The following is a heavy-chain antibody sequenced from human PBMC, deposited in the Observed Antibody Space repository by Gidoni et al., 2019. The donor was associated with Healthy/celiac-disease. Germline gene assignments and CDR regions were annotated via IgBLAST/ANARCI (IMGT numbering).Heavy chain of an antibody. CDR3: ARDAMVRGVSEKFDAFDI. Sequence: QVQIQQWGAGLLKPSETLSLNCAVYGGSFSGYYWSWIRQPPGKGLEWIGEINHSGSTNYKPSLKSRVTISVETSKNQFSLKLSSVTAADTAVYYCARDAMVRGVSEKFDAFDIWGQGTMVTVSS. CDR2: INHSGST. CDR1: GGSFSGYY. V-gene: IGHV4-34*01. J-gene: IGHJ3*02. D-gene: IGHD3-10*01.